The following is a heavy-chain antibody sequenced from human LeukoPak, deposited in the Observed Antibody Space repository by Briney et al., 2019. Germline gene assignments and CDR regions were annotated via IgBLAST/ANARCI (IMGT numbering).Heavy chain of an antibody. CDR2: ISWNSGSI. CDR3: ATGYSSGWPPYY. CDR1: GFTFDDYA. Sequence: GGSLRLSCAASGFTFDDYAMHWVREAPGKGMEWVSGISWNSGSIGYADSVKGRFTISRDNAKNSLYLQMNSLRAEDTALYYCATGYSSGWPPYYWGQGTLVTVSS. V-gene: IGHV3-9*01. D-gene: IGHD6-19*01. J-gene: IGHJ4*02.